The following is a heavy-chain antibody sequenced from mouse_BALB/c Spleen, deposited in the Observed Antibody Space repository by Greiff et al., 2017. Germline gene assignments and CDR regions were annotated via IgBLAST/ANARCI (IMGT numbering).Heavy chain of an antibody. CDR1: GYTFTDYD. J-gene: IGHJ4*01. CDR3: TRELRLRAMDY. CDR2: IYPGSGST. V-gene: IGHV1-77*01. Sequence: QVQLQQSGPELVKPGASVKMSCKASGYTFTDYDISWVKQRTGQGLEWIGEIYPGSGSTYYNEKFKGKATMTADKSSNTAYLQLSSLTSEDSAVYVWTRELRLRAMDYWGQGTSVTVSS. D-gene: IGHD1-2*01.